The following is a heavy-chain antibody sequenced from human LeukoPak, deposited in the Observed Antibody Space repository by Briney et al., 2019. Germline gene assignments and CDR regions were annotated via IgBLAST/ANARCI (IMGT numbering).Heavy chain of an antibody. CDR2: ISSRSSCI. Sequence: GGSLRLSCAASGFTFSSYSMNWVRQAPGKGLEWVSYISSRSSCIYYADSVKGRFTISRDNAKNSLYLQMNRLRAEDTAINYYARAYSSGWLEGISFDYWGQGALLTVSS. CDR1: GFTFSSYS. D-gene: IGHD6-19*01. CDR3: ARAYSSGWLEGISFDY. V-gene: IGHV3-21*01. J-gene: IGHJ4*02.